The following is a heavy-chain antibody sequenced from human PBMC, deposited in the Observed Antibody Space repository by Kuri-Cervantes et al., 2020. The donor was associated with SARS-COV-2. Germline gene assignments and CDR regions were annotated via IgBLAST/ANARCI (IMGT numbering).Heavy chain of an antibody. Sequence: GESLKISCAASGFTFSSYWMHWVRQAPGKGLVWVSRINSDGSSTSYADSVKGRFTISRDNAKNTLYLQMNSLRAEDTAVYYCARAHHKYSYGQTPFDYWGQGTLVTVSS. D-gene: IGHD5-18*01. V-gene: IGHV3-74*01. CDR2: INSDGSST. CDR3: ARAHHKYSYGQTPFDY. J-gene: IGHJ4*02. CDR1: GFTFSSYW.